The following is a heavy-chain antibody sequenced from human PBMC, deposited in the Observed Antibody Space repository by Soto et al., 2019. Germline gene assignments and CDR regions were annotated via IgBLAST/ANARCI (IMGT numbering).Heavy chain of an antibody. CDR2: IYYSGST. J-gene: IGHJ4*02. D-gene: IGHD3-22*01. V-gene: IGHV4-39*01. CDR3: ARAWYSSGYWIDY. Sequence: QLQLQESGPGLVKPSETLSLTCTVSGGSISSSSYYWGWIRQPPGKGLEWIGSIYYSGSTYYNPSLKSRDTRSVDTSKNQFSLKLSSVTAADTAVYYCARAWYSSGYWIDYWGQGTLVTVSS. CDR1: GGSISSSSYY.